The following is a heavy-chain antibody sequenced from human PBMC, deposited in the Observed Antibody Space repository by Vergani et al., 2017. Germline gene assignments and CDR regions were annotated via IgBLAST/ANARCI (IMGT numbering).Heavy chain of an antibody. CDR2: ISYDGSNK. CDR1: GFTFSSSG. J-gene: IGHJ4*02. V-gene: IGHV3-30*18. D-gene: IGHD4-17*01. Sequence: QVQLVESGGGVVQPGRSLRLSCAASGFTFSSSGMHWVRQAPGKGLEWVAVISYDGSNKYYVDSVKGRFTISRDNSKNTLYLQMNSLRVEDTAVYYCAKLYGDLDYWGQETLVTVSS. CDR3: AKLYGDLDY.